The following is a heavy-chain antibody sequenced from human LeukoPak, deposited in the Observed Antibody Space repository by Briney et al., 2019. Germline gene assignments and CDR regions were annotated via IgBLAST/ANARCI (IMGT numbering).Heavy chain of an antibody. J-gene: IGHJ5*02. CDR3: ARDTAALDYYGAESYRGWFDP. Sequence: SSVKVSCKASGGTFSTYGISWVRQAPRQGREWVGRIIPIFGTPNYAQKFQGRLTITTDESTSTAFMELSSLRFEDTAVYYCARDTAALDYYGAESYRGWFDPWGQGTLVTVFS. CDR1: GGTFSTYG. D-gene: IGHD3-10*01. V-gene: IGHV1-69*05. CDR2: IIPIFGTP.